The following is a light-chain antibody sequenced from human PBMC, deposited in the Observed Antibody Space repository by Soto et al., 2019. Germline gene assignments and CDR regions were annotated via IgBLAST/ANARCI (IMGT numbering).Light chain of an antibody. Sequence: DIQMTQSPSSLSASVGDRVTITCRASQSISSYLNWYQQKPGKAPKLLIYAASSLQSGVPSRFSGSGSGTDFTLTISSLQPEDFATYYCQQSYSTSITCGQGTRLESK. CDR1: QSISSY. CDR3: QQSYSTSIT. CDR2: AAS. J-gene: IGKJ5*01. V-gene: IGKV1-39*01.